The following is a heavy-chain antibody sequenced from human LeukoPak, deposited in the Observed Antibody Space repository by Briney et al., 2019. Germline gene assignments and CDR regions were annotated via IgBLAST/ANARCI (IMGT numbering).Heavy chain of an antibody. CDR2: INHSGST. Sequence: SETLSLTCAVYGGSFSGYYWSWIRQPPGKGLEWIGQINHSGSTNYNPSLKSRVTISVDTSKNQFSLKLSSVTAADTAVYYCARGGVYCSSTSCYATYNWFDPWGQGTLVTVSS. CDR3: ARGGVYCSSTSCYATYNWFDP. J-gene: IGHJ5*02. V-gene: IGHV4-34*01. CDR1: GGSFSGYY. D-gene: IGHD2-2*01.